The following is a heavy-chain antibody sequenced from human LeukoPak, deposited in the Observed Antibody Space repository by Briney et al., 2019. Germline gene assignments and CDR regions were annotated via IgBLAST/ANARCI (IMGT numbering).Heavy chain of an antibody. J-gene: IGHJ2*01. CDR3: ARHGNSNYWYFDL. Sequence: ASVKVSCKTSGYTFTDSYIHWVRQAPGQGLECMGRIDPNSGGANYAQKFQDRVTMTRDTSISTAYMELSRLRSDDTAVYYCARHGNSNYWYFDLWGRGTLVTVSS. V-gene: IGHV1-2*06. CDR1: GYTFTDSY. CDR2: IDPNSGGA. D-gene: IGHD4-11*01.